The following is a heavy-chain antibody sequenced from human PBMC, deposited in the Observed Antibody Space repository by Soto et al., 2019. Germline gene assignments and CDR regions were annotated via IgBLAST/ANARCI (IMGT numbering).Heavy chain of an antibody. V-gene: IGHV1-69*02. Sequence: QVQLVQSGAEVKKPGSSVKVSCKASGGTFSSYTISWVRQAPGQGLEWMGRIIPILGIANYAQKFQGRVTITEDKSTSTAYVGVSSRRSEDTAGYYCARFGGYYGSGMYGVDVWGQRPTVSDS. J-gene: IGHJ6*02. CDR1: GGTFSSYT. CDR3: ARFGGYYGSGMYGVDV. D-gene: IGHD3-10*01. CDR2: IIPILGIA.